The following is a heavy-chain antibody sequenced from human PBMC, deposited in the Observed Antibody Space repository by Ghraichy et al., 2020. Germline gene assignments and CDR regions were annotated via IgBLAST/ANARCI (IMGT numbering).Heavy chain of an antibody. CDR3: ARDRVVTAKDYYYGMDV. CDR1: GFTFSSYS. Sequence: GGSLRLSCAASGFTFSSYSMNWVRQAPGKGLEWVSSISSSSSYIYYADSVKGRFTISRDNAKNSLYLQMNSLRAEDTAVYYCARDRVVTAKDYYYGMDVWGQGTTVTVSS. CDR2: ISSSSSYI. J-gene: IGHJ6*02. D-gene: IGHD2-21*02. V-gene: IGHV3-21*01.